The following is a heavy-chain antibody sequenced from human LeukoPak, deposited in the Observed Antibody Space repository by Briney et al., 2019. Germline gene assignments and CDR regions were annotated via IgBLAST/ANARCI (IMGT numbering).Heavy chain of an antibody. CDR3: ARLIWSGYYLPDY. Sequence: SETLSLTCAVSGYSISSGYYWGWIRQPPGKGLEWIGSIYHSGSTYYNPSLKSRVTISVDTSKNQFSLKLSSVTAADTAVYYCARLIWSGYYLPDYWGQGTLVTVSS. D-gene: IGHD3-3*01. CDR1: GYSISSGYY. J-gene: IGHJ4*02. V-gene: IGHV4-38-2*01. CDR2: IYHSGST.